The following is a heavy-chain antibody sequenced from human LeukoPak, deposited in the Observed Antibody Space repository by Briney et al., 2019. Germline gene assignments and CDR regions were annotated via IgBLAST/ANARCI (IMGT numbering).Heavy chain of an antibody. CDR1: GGSFSAYY. Sequence: SETLSLTCAVHGGSFSAYYWTWIRQPPGRGLEWIGEINHSGNTNYNPSLKSRVTISVDTSKNQFSLKLSSVTAADTAVYFCAKYGNSGWVIDNWGQGTLVTVSS. CDR3: AKYGNSGWVIDN. V-gene: IGHV4-34*01. CDR2: INHSGNT. J-gene: IGHJ4*02. D-gene: IGHD6-19*01.